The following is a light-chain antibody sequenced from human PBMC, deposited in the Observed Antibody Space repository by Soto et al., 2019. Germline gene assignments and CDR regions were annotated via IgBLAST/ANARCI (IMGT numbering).Light chain of an antibody. Sequence: QSALTQPPSASGTPGQRVTISCSGGSSNIGSKTVNWYQQLPGTAPKLLIYSNYQRPSGVPDRFSGSKSGTSASLAISGLRSEDEADYYCSAWDASLNGYVFGTGTKVTVL. J-gene: IGLJ1*01. CDR1: SSNIGSKT. CDR3: SAWDASLNGYV. V-gene: IGLV1-44*01. CDR2: SNY.